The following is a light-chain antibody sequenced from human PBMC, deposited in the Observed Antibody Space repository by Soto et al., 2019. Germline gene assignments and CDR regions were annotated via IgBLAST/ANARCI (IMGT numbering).Light chain of an antibody. J-gene: IGLJ2*01. Sequence: QSVLAQPPSVSGAPGQRVTVSCTGSSSNIGAGYDVHWYQQLPGTAPKVLIFNNNNRPSGVPDRFSGSKSDTSASLAITGLLAEDEADYYCQSYDHSLGAPVFGGGTKLTVL. CDR1: SSNIGAGYD. V-gene: IGLV1-40*01. CDR3: QSYDHSLGAPV. CDR2: NNN.